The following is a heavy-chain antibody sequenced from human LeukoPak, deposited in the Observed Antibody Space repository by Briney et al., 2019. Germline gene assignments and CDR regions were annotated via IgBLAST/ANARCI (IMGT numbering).Heavy chain of an antibody. CDR1: GGSISRNSYY. J-gene: IGHJ4*02. CDR2: IYYSGST. CDR3: ARLVYVVGVTYYFDY. D-gene: IGHD1-26*01. V-gene: IGHV4-39*01. Sequence: PSETLSLTCTVSGGSISRNSYYWGWIRQPPGKGLEWIGSIYYSGSTYYKSSLKSRVTISVDTSKNQFSLRLSSVTAADTAVYYCARLVYVVGVTYYFDYWGQGTLVTVSS.